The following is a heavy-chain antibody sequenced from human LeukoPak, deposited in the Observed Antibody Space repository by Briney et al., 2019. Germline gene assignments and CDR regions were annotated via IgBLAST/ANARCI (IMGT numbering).Heavy chain of an antibody. CDR3: ARAFDFWSGYIDFDY. Sequence: GGSLRLSCAASGFTFSSYSMNWVRQAPGKGLEWVSSISSSSSYIYYADSVKGRFTISRDNAKNSLYLQMNSLRAEDTAVYYCARAFDFWSGYIDFDYWGQGTLVTVSS. CDR2: ISSSSSYI. V-gene: IGHV3-21*01. CDR1: GFTFSSYS. J-gene: IGHJ4*02. D-gene: IGHD3-3*01.